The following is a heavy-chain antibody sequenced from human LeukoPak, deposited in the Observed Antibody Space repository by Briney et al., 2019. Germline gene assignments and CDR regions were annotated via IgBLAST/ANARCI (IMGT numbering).Heavy chain of an antibody. V-gene: IGHV1-2*02. CDR2: INPNSGGT. CDR3: AREEATTGFDY. CDR1: GYTFTSYG. Sequence: ASVKVSCKASGYTFTSYGISWVRQAPGQGLEWMGWINPNSGGTNYAQKFQGRVTMTRDTSISTAYMELSRLRSDDTAVYYCAREEATTGFDYWGQGTLVTVSS. D-gene: IGHD5-24*01. J-gene: IGHJ4*02.